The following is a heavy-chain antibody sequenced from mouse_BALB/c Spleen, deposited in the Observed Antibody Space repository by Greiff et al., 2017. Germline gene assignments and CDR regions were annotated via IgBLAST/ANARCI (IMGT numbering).Heavy chain of an antibody. D-gene: IGHD2-4*01. CDR1: GDSITSGY. V-gene: IGHV3-8*02. CDR2: ISYSGST. CDR3: ARQGYPYEYDGYFDY. Sequence: VQLQQSGPSLVKPSQTLSLTCSVTGDSITSGYWNWIRKFPGNKLEYMGYISYSGSTYYNPSLKSRISITRDTSKNQFFLQLNSVTTEDTATYYCARQGYPYEYDGYFDYWGQGTTLTVSS. J-gene: IGHJ2*01.